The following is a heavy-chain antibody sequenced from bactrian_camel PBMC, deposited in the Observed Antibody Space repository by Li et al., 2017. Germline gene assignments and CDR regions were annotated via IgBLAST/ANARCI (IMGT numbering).Heavy chain of an antibody. J-gene: IGHJ6*01. CDR3: AADPAGGSWPGVMGY. Sequence: HVQPVESGGGSVQAGGYLRLSCVLSGYTYNTLCMGWFRQAPGKEREGVARITSDGATSYADSVKGRFTISVDAEKNLLLLQMNSVKPDDSAEYRCAADPAGGSWPGVMGYWGQGTQVTVS. CDR1: GYTYNTLC. D-gene: IGHD6*01. V-gene: IGHV3S53*01. CDR2: ITSDGAT.